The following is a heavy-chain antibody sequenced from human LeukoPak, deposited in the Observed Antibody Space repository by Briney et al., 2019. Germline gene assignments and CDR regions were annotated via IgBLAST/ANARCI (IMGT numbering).Heavy chain of an antibody. D-gene: IGHD3-3*01. CDR3: ARAHDFWSGYYEVGPGP. J-gene: IGHJ4*02. Sequence: ASVQVSCETSGYTFTSYYMHWVRQAPGQGLEWMGWINPNSGGTNYAQKFQGRVTMTRDTSISTAYMELSRLRSDDTAVYYCARAHDFWSGYYEVGPGPWGQGTLVTVSS. V-gene: IGHV1-2*02. CDR2: INPNSGGT. CDR1: GYTFTSYY.